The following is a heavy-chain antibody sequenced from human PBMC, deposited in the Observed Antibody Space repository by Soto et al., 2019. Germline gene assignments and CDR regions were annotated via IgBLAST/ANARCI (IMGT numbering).Heavy chain of an antibody. CDR3: ARAVVAEYSSASGTDYYFYGMDV. V-gene: IGHV4-61*01. J-gene: IGHJ6*02. CDR2: IYYSGST. Sequence: TLSDTCSVAEGCSSSGSHYRSWIRQPPGKGLEWIRYIYYSGSTNYNPSLKSRVTISVDTSKNQFSLKLSSVTAADTAVYYCARAVVAEYSSASGTDYYFYGMDVWAQGTTVTVSS. CDR1: EGCSSSGSHY. D-gene: IGHD6-6*01.